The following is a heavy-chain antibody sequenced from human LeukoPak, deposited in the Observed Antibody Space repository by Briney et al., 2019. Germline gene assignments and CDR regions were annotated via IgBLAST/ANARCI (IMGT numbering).Heavy chain of an antibody. CDR2: INPNSGGT. CDR3: ARDPLRYFDWLLNTNWFDP. V-gene: IGHV1-2*02. J-gene: IGHJ5*02. Sequence: EASVKVSCKASGYTFTGYYMHWVRQAPGQGLEWMGWINPNSGGTNYAQKFQGRVTMTRDTSISTAYMELSRLRSDDTAVYYCARDPLRYFDWLLNTNWFDPWGQGTLVTVSS. D-gene: IGHD3-9*01. CDR1: GYTFTGYY.